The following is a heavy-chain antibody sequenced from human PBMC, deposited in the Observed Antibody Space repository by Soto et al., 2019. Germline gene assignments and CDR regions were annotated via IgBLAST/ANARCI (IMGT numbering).Heavy chain of an antibody. V-gene: IGHV3-13*01. CDR1: GFTFSSYD. D-gene: IGHD6-13*01. J-gene: IGHJ5*02. Sequence: GSLRLSCAASGFTFSSYDMHWVRQATGKGLEWVSAIGTAGDTYYPGSVKGRFTISRENAKNSLYLQMNSLRAGDTAVYYCARGAAPTAENWFDPWGQGTLVTVSS. CDR2: IGTAGDT. CDR3: ARGAAPTAENWFDP.